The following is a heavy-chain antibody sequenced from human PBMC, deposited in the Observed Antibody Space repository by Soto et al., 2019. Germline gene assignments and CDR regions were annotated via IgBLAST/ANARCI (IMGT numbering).Heavy chain of an antibody. CDR2: IYSSCTT. Sequence: QVQLQESGPRLVKPSETLSLTCTVSGGFGSGYHWNWVRQPPGKRLEWIGHIYSSCTTNYNPSLKSRITISIDTSKNQFSLKMNSVPAADTAVYYCARGQTNIWYFDHWGQGTLVTVSS. CDR3: ARGQTNIWYFDH. V-gene: IGHV4-59*02. CDR1: GGFGSGYH. J-gene: IGHJ4*02.